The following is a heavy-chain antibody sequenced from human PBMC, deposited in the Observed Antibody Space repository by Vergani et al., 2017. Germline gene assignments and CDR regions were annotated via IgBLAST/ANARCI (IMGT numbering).Heavy chain of an antibody. CDR1: GYTFTGYY. D-gene: IGHD3-22*01. V-gene: IGHV1-2*02. CDR2: INPNSGGT. CDR3: ARDPLCLVMGVRYYYYGMDV. J-gene: IGHJ6*02. Sequence: QVQLVQSGAEVKKPGASVKVSCKASGYTFTGYYMHWVRQAPGQGLEWMGWINPNSGGTNYAQKFQGRVTMTRDTSISTAYMELSRLRSDDTAVYYCARDPLCLVMGVRYYYYGMDVWGQGTTVTVSS.